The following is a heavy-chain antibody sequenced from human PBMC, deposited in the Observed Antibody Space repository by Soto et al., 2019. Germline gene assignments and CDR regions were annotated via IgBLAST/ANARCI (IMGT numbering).Heavy chain of an antibody. CDR2: IYSGGST. J-gene: IGHJ5*02. Sequence: EVQLVESGGGLVQPGGSLRLSCAASGFTVSSNYMSWVRQAPGKGLEWVSVIYSGGSTYYADSVKGRFTISRDNSKNTLYLQMNSLRAEDTAVYYCARGYSGYRQHIWFDPWGQGTLVTVSS. CDR3: ARGYSGYRQHIWFDP. V-gene: IGHV3-66*01. CDR1: GFTVSSNY. D-gene: IGHD5-12*01.